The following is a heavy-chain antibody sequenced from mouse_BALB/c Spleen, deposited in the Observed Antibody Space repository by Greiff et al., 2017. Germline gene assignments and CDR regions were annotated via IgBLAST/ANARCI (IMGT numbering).Heavy chain of an antibody. Sequence: VKVVESGPGLVAPSQSLSITCTVSGFSLTSYGVHWVRQPPGKGLEWLGVIWAGGSTNYNSALMSRLSISKDNSKSQVFLKMNSLQTDDTAMYYCAIYGNWFAYWGQGTLVTVSA. CDR2: IWAGGST. CDR3: AIYGNWFAY. D-gene: IGHD2-1*01. J-gene: IGHJ3*01. CDR1: GFSLTSYG. V-gene: IGHV2-9*02.